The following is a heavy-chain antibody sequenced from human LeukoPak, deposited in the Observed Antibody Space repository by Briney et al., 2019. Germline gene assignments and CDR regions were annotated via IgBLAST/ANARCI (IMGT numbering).Heavy chain of an antibody. CDR3: TTQLLLYYYGMDV. CDR1: GFTFSNAW. Sequence: GGSLRLSCAASGFTFSNAWMSWVRQAPGKGLEWVGRIKSKTDGGTTDYAAPVKGRFTISRDDSKNTLYLQMNNLKTEDTAVYYCTTQLLLYYYGMDVWGQGTTVTVSS. D-gene: IGHD2-15*01. V-gene: IGHV3-15*01. J-gene: IGHJ6*02. CDR2: IKSKTDGGTT.